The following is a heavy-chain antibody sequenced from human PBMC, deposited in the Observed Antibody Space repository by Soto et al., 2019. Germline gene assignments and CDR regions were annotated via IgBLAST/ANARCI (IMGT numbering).Heavy chain of an antibody. CDR2: IWFDGNTK. Sequence: GGSLRLSCAASGFTFSKYGMHWVRQAPGKGLEWLAVIWFDGNTKYYADSVKGRFTVSRDNSKDTLYLHMNSLTAEDTAVYYCARDGVMYCDSSTCHGRLDNWGQGTLVTVYS. CDR3: ARDGVMYCDSSTCHGRLDN. J-gene: IGHJ4*02. D-gene: IGHD2-2*01. V-gene: IGHV3-33*01. CDR1: GFTFSKYG.